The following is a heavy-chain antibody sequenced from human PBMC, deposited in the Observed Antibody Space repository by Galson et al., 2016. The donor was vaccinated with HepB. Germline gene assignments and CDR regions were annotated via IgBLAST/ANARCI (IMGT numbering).Heavy chain of an antibody. D-gene: IGHD4-17*01. V-gene: IGHV3-33*01. Sequence: SLRLSCAASGFSFSYYGMHWVRQAPGKGLEWVAFIWFDGSNKFSVDSVKGRFSISRDNSKNTLYLQMNSLRVDDTAVYYCAADYGGYSFDIWGQGTLVTV. CDR1: GFSFSYYG. J-gene: IGHJ3*02. CDR2: IWFDGSNK. CDR3: AADYGGYSFDI.